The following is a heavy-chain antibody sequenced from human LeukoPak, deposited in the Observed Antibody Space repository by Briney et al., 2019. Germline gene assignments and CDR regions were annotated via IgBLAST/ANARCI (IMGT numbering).Heavy chain of an antibody. J-gene: IGHJ4*02. CDR1: GFTFSTHP. CDR2: IRDSGTT. D-gene: IGHD2-21*02. Sequence: PGGSLRLSCAASGFTFSTHPMNWVRQAPGKGLEWISHIRDSGTTDYADSVKGRFTISRDNAKNSLYLQLSSLRAEDTAVYYCARDHDFAFDNWGQGTLVTVSS. CDR3: ARDHDFAFDN. V-gene: IGHV3-69-1*01.